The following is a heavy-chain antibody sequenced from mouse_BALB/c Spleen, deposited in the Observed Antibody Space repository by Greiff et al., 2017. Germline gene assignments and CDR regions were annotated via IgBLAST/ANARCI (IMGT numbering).Heavy chain of an antibody. CDR2: ISYSGST. V-gene: IGHV3-2*02. CDR3: ARNDGYSFDY. Sequence: VQLQQSGPGLVKPSQSLSLTCTVTGYSITSDYAWNWIRQFPGNKLEWMGYISYSGSTSYNPSLKSRISITRDTSKNQFFLQLNSVTTEDTATYYCARNDGYSFDYWGQGTTLTVSS. D-gene: IGHD2-3*01. J-gene: IGHJ2*01. CDR1: GYSITSDYA.